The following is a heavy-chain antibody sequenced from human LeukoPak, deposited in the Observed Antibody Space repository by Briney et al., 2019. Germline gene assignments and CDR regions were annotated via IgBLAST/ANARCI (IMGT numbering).Heavy chain of an antibody. CDR3: ARRAAAQPR. V-gene: IGHV4-34*01. Sequence: SETLSLTCAVYGGSLSGYYWSWIRQPPGKGLEWIGEINHSGSTNYNPSLKSRVTISVDTSKNQFSLKLSSVTAADTAVYYCARRAAAQPRWGQGTLVTVSS. CDR2: INHSGST. J-gene: IGHJ4*02. CDR1: GGSLSGYY. D-gene: IGHD6-13*01.